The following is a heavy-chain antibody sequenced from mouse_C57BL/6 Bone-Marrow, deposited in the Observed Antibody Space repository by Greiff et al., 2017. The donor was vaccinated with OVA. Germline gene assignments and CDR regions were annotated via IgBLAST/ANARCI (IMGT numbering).Heavy chain of an antibody. CDR1: GYTFTSYW. D-gene: IGHD2-4*01. CDR3: ARSTMITDWYFDV. V-gene: IGHV1-64*01. Sequence: QVQLKQPGAELVKPGASVKLSCKASGYTFTSYWMHWVKQRPGQGLEWIGMIHPTSGSTNYNEKFKSKATLTVDKSSSTAYMQLSSLTSEDSAVYYCARSTMITDWYFDVWGTGTTVTVSS. CDR2: IHPTSGST. J-gene: IGHJ1*03.